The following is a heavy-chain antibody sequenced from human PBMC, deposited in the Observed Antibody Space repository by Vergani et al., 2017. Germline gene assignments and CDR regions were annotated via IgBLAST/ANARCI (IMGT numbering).Heavy chain of an antibody. CDR2: IRSKNDGGTA. CDR3: YTDYHDY. Sequence: VQLQESGPGLVKPPGTLSLTCAVSGDSISSNNCWTWVRQPPGKGLAWIGRIRSKNDGGTADYAAPLKGRFTNSRDDSKDSAFLLVNNLKTEDTAVYFCYTDYHDYWGQGTLVTVSS. J-gene: IGHJ4*02. V-gene: IGHV3-15*01. D-gene: IGHD2-2*02. CDR1: GDSISSNNC.